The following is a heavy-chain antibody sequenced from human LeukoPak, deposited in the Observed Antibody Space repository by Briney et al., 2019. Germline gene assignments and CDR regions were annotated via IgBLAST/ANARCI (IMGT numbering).Heavy chain of an antibody. Sequence: PGGSLRLPCAASGFTFSSYAMSWVRQAPGKGLEWVSAISGSGGSTYYADSVKGRFTISRDNSKNTLYLQMNSLRAEHAAVYYCAKDRDIEEAADFDYWGQRTLVTVSS. CDR3: AKDRDIEEAADFDY. CDR2: ISGSGGST. V-gene: IGHV3-23*01. D-gene: IGHD2-15*01. J-gene: IGHJ4*02. CDR1: GFTFSSYA.